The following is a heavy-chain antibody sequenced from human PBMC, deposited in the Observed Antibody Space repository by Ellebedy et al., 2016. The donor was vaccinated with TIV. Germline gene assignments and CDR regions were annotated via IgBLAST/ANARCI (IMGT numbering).Heavy chain of an antibody. J-gene: IGHJ3*02. CDR2: ISWNSGPI. CDR3: AKDNMMLGDNVITQGALDI. D-gene: IGHD3-10*02. CDR1: GFTFDDYA. Sequence: SLKISXAASGFTFDDYAMHWVRQAPGKGLEWVSGISWNSGPIGYADSVKGRFTISRDNAKNSLYLQMNSLRAEDTALYYCAKDNMMLGDNVITQGALDIWGQGTMVTDSS. V-gene: IGHV3-9*01.